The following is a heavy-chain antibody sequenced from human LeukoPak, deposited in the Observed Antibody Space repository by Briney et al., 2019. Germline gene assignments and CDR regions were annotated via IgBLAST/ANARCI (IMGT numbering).Heavy chain of an antibody. V-gene: IGHV4-34*01. CDR3: ARGLGSPGAFDI. Sequence: SETLSLTCAVYGGSFNNNYWSWIRQPPGKGLEWIAEINHAGSTNYNPSLKSRVTISVDKSKSQFSLELFSVTAADTAVYYCARGLGSPGAFDIWGQGTMVTVSS. D-gene: IGHD1-1*01. J-gene: IGHJ3*02. CDR2: INHAGST. CDR1: GGSFNNNY.